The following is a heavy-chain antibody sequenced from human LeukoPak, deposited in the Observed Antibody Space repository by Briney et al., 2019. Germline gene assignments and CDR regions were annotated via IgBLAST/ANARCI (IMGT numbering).Heavy chain of an antibody. D-gene: IGHD3-22*01. J-gene: IGHJ4*02. V-gene: IGHV4-39*07. CDR3: ARWTREYYDSSGYNY. CDR2: THHSGAT. Sequence: SGTLSLTCTVSGDSINSSNYYWGWVRQSPRTGLEWIGITHHSGATYYNPSLRSRLTISIDTFKNQFSLRLRSVTAADTAVYYCARWTREYYDSSGYNYWGQGSLVTVSS. CDR1: GDSINSSNYY.